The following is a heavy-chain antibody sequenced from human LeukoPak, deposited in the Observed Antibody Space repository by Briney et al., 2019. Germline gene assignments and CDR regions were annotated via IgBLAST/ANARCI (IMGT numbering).Heavy chain of an antibody. CDR2: ISAYNGDT. V-gene: IGHV1-18*01. CDR3: ARIADYSLNWYFDL. J-gene: IGHJ2*01. D-gene: IGHD4-11*01. CDR1: GFIFTSYG. Sequence: GASVKVSCKASGFIFTSYGITWVRQAPGQGLEWLGWISAYNGDTKYAQKLQGRVTMTTDKSTSTAYMDLRSLRSDDTAVYYCARIADYSLNWYFDLWGRGTLVTVSS.